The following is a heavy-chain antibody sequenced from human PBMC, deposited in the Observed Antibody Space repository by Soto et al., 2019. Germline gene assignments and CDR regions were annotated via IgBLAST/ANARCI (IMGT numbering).Heavy chain of an antibody. CDR1: CYTFTSYG. Sequence: SVKVSFKASCYTFTSYGISWVRQAPGQGLEWMGWISAYNGNTNYAQKLQGRVTMTTDTSTSTAYMELRSLRSDDTAVYYCARGWEGSSEYYFDYWGQGTLVTVYS. CDR2: ISAYNGNT. J-gene: IGHJ4*02. D-gene: IGHD1-26*01. V-gene: IGHV1-18*01. CDR3: ARGWEGSSEYYFDY.